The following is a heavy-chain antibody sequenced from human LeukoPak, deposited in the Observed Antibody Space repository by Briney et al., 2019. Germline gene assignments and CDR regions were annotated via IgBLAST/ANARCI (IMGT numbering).Heavy chain of an antibody. J-gene: IGHJ4*02. Sequence: ASVKVSCKASGYTFTTYYMHWVRQAPGQGLEWMGIINPSSGSTSYAQKFQGRVTMTRDTSTSTVFMELSSLRSEDTAIYYCARVLGAHRYGSIDHWGQGTLVTVSS. V-gene: IGHV1-46*01. D-gene: IGHD5-18*01. CDR3: ARVLGAHRYGSIDH. CDR1: GYTFTTYY. CDR2: INPSSGST.